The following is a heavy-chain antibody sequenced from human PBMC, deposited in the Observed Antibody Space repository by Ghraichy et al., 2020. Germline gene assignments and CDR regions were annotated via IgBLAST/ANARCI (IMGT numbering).Heavy chain of an antibody. CDR1: GFTFSSYS. CDR3: ARQRWEGAYGMDV. J-gene: IGHJ6*02. Sequence: GALRLSCAASGFTFSSYSMNWVRQAPGKGLEWVSYISSSSTIYYADSVKGRFTISRGNAKNSLYLQMNSLRDEDTAVYYCARQRWEGAYGMDVWGQGTTVTVSS. CDR2: ISSSSTI. V-gene: IGHV3-48*02. D-gene: IGHD1-26*01.